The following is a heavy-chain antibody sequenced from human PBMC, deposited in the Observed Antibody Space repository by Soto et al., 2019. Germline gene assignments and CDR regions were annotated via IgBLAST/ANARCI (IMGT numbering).Heavy chain of an antibody. CDR1: GFTFSDHY. CDR2: ISGSGGST. J-gene: IGHJ4*02. CDR3: AKNYYVSSGYQYYFDY. D-gene: IGHD3-22*01. Sequence: GGSLRLSCAASGFTFSDHYMDWVRQAPGKGLEWVSAISGSGGSTYYADSVKGRFTISRDNSKNTLYLQMNSLRAEDTAVYYCAKNYYVSSGYQYYFDYWGQGTLVTVSS. V-gene: IGHV3-23*01.